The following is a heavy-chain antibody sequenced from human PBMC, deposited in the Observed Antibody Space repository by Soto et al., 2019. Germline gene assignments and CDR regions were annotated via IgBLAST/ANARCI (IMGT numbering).Heavy chain of an antibody. CDR2: IYSGGST. V-gene: IGHV3-53*01. Sequence: GGSLRLSCAASGFTVSSNYMSWVRQAPGKGLEWVSVIYSGGSTYYADSLKGRFTISRDNSKNTLYLQMNSLRAEDTAVYYCATGAAAGTYYYGMDVWGQGTTVTVSS. D-gene: IGHD6-13*01. J-gene: IGHJ6*02. CDR1: GFTVSSNY. CDR3: ATGAAAGTYYYGMDV.